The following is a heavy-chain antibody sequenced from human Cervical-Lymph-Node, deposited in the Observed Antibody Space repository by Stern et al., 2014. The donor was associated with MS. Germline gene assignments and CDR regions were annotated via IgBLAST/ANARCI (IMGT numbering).Heavy chain of an antibody. Sequence: VQLVESGAEVKKPGESLKISCQGSGYSFTSSWIGWVRQMPGKGLEWMGIIYPGDSDTRYNPSFQGQVTISADKSVSTAYLQWSSLKASDPAMYYCATSTGYFLLEYYFDYWGQGTLVTVSS. D-gene: IGHD2-8*02. V-gene: IGHV5-51*01. CDR1: GYSFTSSW. J-gene: IGHJ4*02. CDR3: ATSTGYFLLEYYFDY. CDR2: IYPGDSDT.